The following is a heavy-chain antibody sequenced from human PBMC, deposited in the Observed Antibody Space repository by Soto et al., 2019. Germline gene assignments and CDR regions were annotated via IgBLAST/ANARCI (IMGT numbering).Heavy chain of an antibody. Sequence: ASVKVSCKASGYSFSNYAMHWVLQAPGQRLEWMGWINAGNGNTKYPQKFQDRVTITRDTSARTAYFELSSLRSEDTHVYSCANRGDIGAVVGGYHMYVQRQRPTVT. J-gene: IGHJ6*03. CDR1: GYSFSNYA. CDR3: ANRGDIGAVVGGYHMYV. CDR2: INAGNGNT. V-gene: IGHV1-3*01. D-gene: IGHD2-15*01.